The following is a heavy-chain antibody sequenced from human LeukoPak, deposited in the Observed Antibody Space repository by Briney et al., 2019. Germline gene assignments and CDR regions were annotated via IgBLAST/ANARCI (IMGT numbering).Heavy chain of an antibody. Sequence: GASVKVSCKASGYTFTGYYMHWVRQAPGQGLEWMGWINPNSGGTNYAQKFQGRVTMTGDTSISTAYMELSRLRSDDTAVYYCARDGSWLLRSLEARENWFDPWGQGTLVAVSS. CDR1: GYTFTGYY. J-gene: IGHJ5*02. D-gene: IGHD3-16*01. CDR3: ARDGSWLLRSLEARENWFDP. V-gene: IGHV1-2*02. CDR2: INPNSGGT.